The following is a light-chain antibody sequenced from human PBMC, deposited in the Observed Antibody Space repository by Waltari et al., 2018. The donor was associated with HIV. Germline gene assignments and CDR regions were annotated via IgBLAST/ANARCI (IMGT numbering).Light chain of an antibody. CDR3: SSYTRTKNLVV. Sequence: QSALTQPPSASGSPGQSVTISCTGTSSDVGASNYVSWYQQHPGKAPKLISYEVSKRPSGVPYRFSGSKSGNVASLTVSGLEAEDEADYYCSSYTRTKNLVVFAGGTKLTVL. CDR2: EVS. V-gene: IGLV2-8*01. CDR1: SSDVGASNY. J-gene: IGLJ2*01.